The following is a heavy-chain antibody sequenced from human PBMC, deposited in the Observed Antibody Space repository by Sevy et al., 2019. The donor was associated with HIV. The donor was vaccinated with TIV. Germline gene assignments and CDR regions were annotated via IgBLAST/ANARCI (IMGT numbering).Heavy chain of an antibody. V-gene: IGHV1-24*01. D-gene: IGHD2-15*01. J-gene: IGHJ5*02. CDR1: GYTLTKLS. CDR2: FDPQYGET. CDR3: AIVGLRYCSGGSCYQGDWFDP. Sequence: ASVKVSCKVSGYTLTKLSIHWVRQAPGKGLEWMGDFDPQYGETIYAQRFQGRVTMTADTSTDTVYMELSSLTSEDTAVYYCAIVGLRYCSGGSCYQGDWFDPWGQGTLVTVSS.